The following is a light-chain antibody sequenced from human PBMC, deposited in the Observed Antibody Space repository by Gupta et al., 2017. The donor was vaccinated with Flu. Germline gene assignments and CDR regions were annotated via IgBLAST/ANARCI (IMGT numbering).Light chain of an antibody. CDR1: QSLLHSSGYHS. J-gene: IGKJ1*01. CDR3: MQYLQTRT. CDR2: LGS. V-gene: IGKV2-28*01. Sequence: DIVMTHSPLFLSVTPGEPASISCRSSQSLLHSSGYHSVDWFLQKPGQSPQLLIYLGSRSAFGATDRFRVCGIAKDFTRKSSRAEDEAVGVYYFMQYLQTRTFGQGTKVEI.